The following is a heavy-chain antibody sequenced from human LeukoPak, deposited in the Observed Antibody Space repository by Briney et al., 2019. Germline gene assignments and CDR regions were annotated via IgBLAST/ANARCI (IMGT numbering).Heavy chain of an antibody. V-gene: IGHV3-11*01. CDR2: ISSGGDTF. Sequence: GRSLRLSCAASGFMFSNYYMVWIRQAPGKGLEWIAYISSGGDTFFYAESVKGRFTISRDNSGESFYLQMNSLRAEDTAVYYCARGDGVYDYVWGRSYWGQGTLVTVSS. CDR3: ARGDGVYDYVWGRSY. J-gene: IGHJ4*02. CDR1: GFMFSNYY. D-gene: IGHD3-16*01.